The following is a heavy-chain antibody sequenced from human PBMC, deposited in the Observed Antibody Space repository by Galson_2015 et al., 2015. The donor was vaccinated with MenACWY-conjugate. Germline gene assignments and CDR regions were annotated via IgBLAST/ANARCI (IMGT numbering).Heavy chain of an antibody. CDR2: IQCANGGAYT. CDR3: TRADHRYCSSTNCPFDH. J-gene: IGHJ4*02. V-gene: IGHV3-49*03. CDR1: GVAFGRSP. D-gene: IGHD2-15*01. Sequence: ALRLPCGTAGVAFGRSPLGCCPHAPGQGPGWLGDIQCANGGAYTQYAASVKDRFSISRDDSRSIAYLEMNSLKTEDTALYYCTRADHRYCSSTNCPFDHWGQGTLVTVSS.